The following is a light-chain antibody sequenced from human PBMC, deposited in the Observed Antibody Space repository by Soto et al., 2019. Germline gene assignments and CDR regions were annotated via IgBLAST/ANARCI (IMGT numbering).Light chain of an antibody. CDR1: TSNLGAGYD. Sequence: QSVLTQPPSVSGAPGQRVTLSCTVTTSNLGAGYDVHWYQQLPGAAPKLVIFGNRNRPSGVPERFSGSKSGTSASLAITWLQAEDEADYYFQSYDYTLTASVFGGGTKVTVL. CDR2: GNR. V-gene: IGLV1-40*01. CDR3: QSYDYTLTASV. J-gene: IGLJ3*02.